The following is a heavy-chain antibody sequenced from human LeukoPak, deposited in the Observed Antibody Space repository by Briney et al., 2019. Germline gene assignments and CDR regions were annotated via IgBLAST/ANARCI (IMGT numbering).Heavy chain of an antibody. CDR1: GFTFSSYD. V-gene: IGHV3-23*01. CDR2: IRPSGDNT. CDR3: AKDIVATGGAFDI. D-gene: IGHD5-12*01. J-gene: IGHJ3*02. Sequence: PGGALRLSCAASGFTFSSYDMTWVRQAPGRGLEWVSSIRPSGDNTYYADSVKGRFTISRDNSKNTLYLQMNSLRAEDTALYYCAKDIVATGGAFDIWGQGTMVTVSS.